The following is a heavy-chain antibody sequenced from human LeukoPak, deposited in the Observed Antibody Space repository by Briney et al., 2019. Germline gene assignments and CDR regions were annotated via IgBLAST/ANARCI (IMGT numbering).Heavy chain of an antibody. J-gene: IGHJ4*02. CDR3: ARLSYDSSGYYFDY. V-gene: IGHV4-34*01. D-gene: IGHD3-22*01. CDR1: GGSFSGYY. CDR2: INHSGST. Sequence: SETLSLTCAVYGGSFSGYYWSWIRQPPGKGLEWIGEINHSGSTNYNPSLKSRVTISVDTSKNQFSLKLSSVTAADTAVYYCARLSYDSSGYYFDYWGQGTLVTVSS.